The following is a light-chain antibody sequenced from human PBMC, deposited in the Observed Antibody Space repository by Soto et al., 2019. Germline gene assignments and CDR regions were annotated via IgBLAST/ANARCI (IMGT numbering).Light chain of an antibody. CDR3: QHYDHPPYT. CDR2: GAS. CDR1: QSVSSSS. V-gene: IGKV3-20*01. J-gene: IGKJ2*01. Sequence: EIVLTQSPGTLSLSPGQRATLSCRASQSVSSSSLAWYQQRPGQAPRLLIYGASRRATGIPDRFSGSGSGTDFTLTISRLEPEDFAVYYCQHYDHPPYTFGQGTKLEIK.